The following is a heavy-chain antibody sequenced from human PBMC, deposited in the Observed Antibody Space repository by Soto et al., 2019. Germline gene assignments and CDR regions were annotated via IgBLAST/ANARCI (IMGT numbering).Heavy chain of an antibody. CDR2: IYHSGST. D-gene: IGHD3-16*01. J-gene: IGHJ4*02. CDR1: GGSVSSTNW. CDR3: ARDRAVSARGSFDY. V-gene: IGHV4-4*02. Sequence: QVQLQESGPGLVEPSGTLSLTCAVSGGSVSSTNWWSGVRQPPGKGLEWIGEIYHSGSTYYNPSLKSRVTISVDKSKNQFSLRLSSVTAADTAVYFCARDRAVSARGSFDYWGQGTLVTVSS.